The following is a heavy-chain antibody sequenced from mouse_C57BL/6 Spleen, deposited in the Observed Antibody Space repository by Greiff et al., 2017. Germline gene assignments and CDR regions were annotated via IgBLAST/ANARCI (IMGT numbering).Heavy chain of an antibody. J-gene: IGHJ4*01. V-gene: IGHV1-61*01. CDR3: ARGGDYYARDY. CDR1: GYTFTSYW. Sequence: QVQLQQPGAELVRPGSSVKLSCKASGYTFTSYWMEWVKQRPGQGLEWIGNIYPSDSETHYNQKFKDKATLTVDKSSSTAYMQLSSLTSEHSAVYYGARGGDYYARDYWGQGTTVTVSS. CDR2: IYPSDSET.